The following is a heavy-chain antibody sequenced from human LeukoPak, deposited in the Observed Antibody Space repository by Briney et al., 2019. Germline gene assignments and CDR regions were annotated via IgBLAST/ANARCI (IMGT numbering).Heavy chain of an antibody. CDR1: GFTFSSYS. D-gene: IGHD2-2*01. Sequence: GGSLRLSCAASGFTFSSYSMNWVRQAPGKGLEWVSSISSSSSYIYYADSVKGRFTISRDNAKNSLYLQMNSLRAEDTAVYHCARDVAPAAMDHYGMDVWGQGTTVTVSS. CDR2: ISSSSSYI. CDR3: ARDVAPAAMDHYGMDV. V-gene: IGHV3-21*01. J-gene: IGHJ6*02.